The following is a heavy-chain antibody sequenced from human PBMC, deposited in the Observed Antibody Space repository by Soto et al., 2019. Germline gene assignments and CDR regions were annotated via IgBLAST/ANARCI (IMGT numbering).Heavy chain of an antibody. CDR3: ARVIPAAHVFYSYSGRDV. D-gene: IGHD6-25*01. Sequence: ASVKVSCKASGYTFTGYYMHWVRQAPGQGLEWMGWINPNSGGTNYAQKFQGWVTMTRDTSISTAYMELSRLRSDDTAVYYCARVIPAAHVFYSYSGRDVWGKGTRVTVPS. CDR1: GYTFTGYY. CDR2: INPNSGGT. V-gene: IGHV1-2*04. J-gene: IGHJ6*04.